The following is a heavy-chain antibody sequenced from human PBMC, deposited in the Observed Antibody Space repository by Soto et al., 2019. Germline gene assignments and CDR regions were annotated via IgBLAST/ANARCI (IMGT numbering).Heavy chain of an antibody. J-gene: IGHJ4*02. V-gene: IGHV1-2*04. CDR1: GYTFTGYY. CDR2: INPNSGGT. CDR3: ARAYSGYDYGELNFDY. Sequence: ASVKVSCKASGYTFTGYYMHWVRQAPGQGLEWMGWINPNSGGTNYAQKFQGWVTMTRDTSISTAYMELSRLRSDDTAVYYCARAYSGYDYGELNFDYWGQGTLVTVSS. D-gene: IGHD5-12*01.